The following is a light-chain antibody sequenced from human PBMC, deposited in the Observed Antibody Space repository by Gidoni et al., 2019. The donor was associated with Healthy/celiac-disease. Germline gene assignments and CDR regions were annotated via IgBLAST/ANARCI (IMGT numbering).Light chain of an antibody. J-gene: IGKJ3*01. CDR2: ATS. CDR1: QSVSRY. CDR3: QQSRTGEIT. Sequence: EILLTQSPATLSLSPGDRATLSCRASQSVSRYLGWYQQKPGQAPRLLIYATSIRASDIPDRFRGSGSGTDFTLTITNLEPEDFAIYYCQQSRTGEITFGPGTRVDIK. V-gene: IGKV3-11*01.